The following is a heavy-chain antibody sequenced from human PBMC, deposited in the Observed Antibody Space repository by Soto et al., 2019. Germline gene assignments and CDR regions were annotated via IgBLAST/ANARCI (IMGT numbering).Heavy chain of an antibody. CDR1: GFTFSSYA. CDR2: ISGSGGST. Sequence: GGSLRLSCAASGFTFSSYAMSWVRQAPGKGLEWVSAISGSGGSTYYADSVKGRFTISRDNSKNTLYLQMNSLRAEDTAVYYGAKYLTGTKAYFDYWGQGTLVTVSS. D-gene: IGHD1-7*01. J-gene: IGHJ4*02. CDR3: AKYLTGTKAYFDY. V-gene: IGHV3-23*01.